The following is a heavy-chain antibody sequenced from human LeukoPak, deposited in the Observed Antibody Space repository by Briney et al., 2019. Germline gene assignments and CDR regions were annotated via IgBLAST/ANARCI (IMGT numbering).Heavy chain of an antibody. Sequence: KTSETLSLTCTVSGGSISTYYWNWTRQPPGKGLEWIGYIYHSGSTNYNPSLQSRVPISVDTSKNQFSLNLNSVTAADTAVYYCARGGAARLHFQNWGQGTLVTVSS. D-gene: IGHD6-6*01. J-gene: IGHJ1*01. CDR1: GGSISTYY. V-gene: IGHV4-59*01. CDR3: ARGGAARLHFQN. CDR2: IYHSGST.